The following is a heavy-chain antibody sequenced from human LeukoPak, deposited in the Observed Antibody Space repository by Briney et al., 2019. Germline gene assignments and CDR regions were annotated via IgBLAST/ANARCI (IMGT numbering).Heavy chain of an antibody. Sequence: GGSLRLSCEASEFTVISAYMNWVRQAPGKGLEWVSDIFAGGSAYYADSVKGRFTISRDNSKNMVYLQMNSLTAEDTAVYYCARVPDRSGYGGASDIWGQGTMVTVSS. CDR2: IFAGGSA. J-gene: IGHJ3*02. CDR1: EFTVISAY. V-gene: IGHV3-53*01. CDR3: ARVPDRSGYGGASDI. D-gene: IGHD3-22*01.